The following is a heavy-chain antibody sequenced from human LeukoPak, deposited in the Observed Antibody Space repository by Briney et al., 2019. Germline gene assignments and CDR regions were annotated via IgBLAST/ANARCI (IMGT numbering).Heavy chain of an antibody. J-gene: IGHJ4*02. CDR3: AKATTFDWLPLDY. CDR1: GFTFNNYA. Sequence: GGSLRLSCAASGFTFNNYAMNWVRQSPGEGLEWVSGVSGSGGRVYYADSVRGRFTISRDNSKNTLYPQMNSLRAEDTAVYYCAKATTFDWLPLDYWGQGTLVTVSS. D-gene: IGHD3-9*01. CDR2: VSGSGGRV. V-gene: IGHV3-23*01.